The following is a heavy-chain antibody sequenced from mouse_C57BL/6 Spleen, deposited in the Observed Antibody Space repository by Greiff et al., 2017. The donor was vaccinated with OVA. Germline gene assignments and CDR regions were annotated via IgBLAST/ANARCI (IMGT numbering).Heavy chain of an antibody. CDR3: SYDGYYDAMDY. CDR1: GYTFTSYW. J-gene: IGHJ4*01. Sequence: VQLQQSGTVLARPGASVKMSCKTSGYTFTSYWMHWVKQRPGQGLEWIGAIYPGNSDTSYNQKFKGKAKLTAVTSASTAYMELSSLTNEDSAVYYCSYDGYYDAMDYWGQGTSVTVSS. D-gene: IGHD2-3*01. CDR2: IYPGNSDT. V-gene: IGHV1-5*01.